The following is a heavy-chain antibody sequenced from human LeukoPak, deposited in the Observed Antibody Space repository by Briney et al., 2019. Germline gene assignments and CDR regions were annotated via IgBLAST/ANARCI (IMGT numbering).Heavy chain of an antibody. Sequence: ASVKVSCKASGYTFTGYYMHWVRQAPGQGLEWMGWINPNSGGTNYAQKFQGRVTMTRDTSISTAYMELSRLRSDDTAVYYCASLEEGTYYDFWSGYWYWGQGTLVTVSS. J-gene: IGHJ4*02. CDR2: INPNSGGT. CDR3: ASLEEGTYYDFWSGYWY. CDR1: GYTFTGYY. V-gene: IGHV1-2*02. D-gene: IGHD3-3*01.